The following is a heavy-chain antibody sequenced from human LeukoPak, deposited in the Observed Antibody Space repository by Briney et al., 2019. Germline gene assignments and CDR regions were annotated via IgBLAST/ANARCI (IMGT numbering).Heavy chain of an antibody. Sequence: GGSLRLSCAASGFTVSSNYMSWVRQAPGKGLEWVSIIYSGGSTFYADSVKGRFTISRDNSRNTMYLQMNSLRAEDTAVYYCAELGITMIGGVWGKGTTVTISS. CDR1: GFTVSSNY. CDR3: AELGITMIGGV. J-gene: IGHJ6*04. V-gene: IGHV3-53*05. D-gene: IGHD3-10*02. CDR2: IYSGGST.